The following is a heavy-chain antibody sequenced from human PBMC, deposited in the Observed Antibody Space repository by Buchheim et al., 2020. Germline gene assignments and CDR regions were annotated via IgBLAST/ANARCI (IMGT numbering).Heavy chain of an antibody. V-gene: IGHV3-7*01. CDR2: IKQDGSEK. D-gene: IGHD6-19*01. Sequence: EVQLVESGGGLVQPGGSLRLSCAASGLTFSRYWMSWVRQAPGKGLEWVANIKQDGSEKYYVDSVKGRFTISRDNAKNSLYLQMNSLRAEDTSLYYCATKGSQWHDPFDYWGQGIL. CDR3: ATKGSQWHDPFDY. CDR1: GLTFSRYW. J-gene: IGHJ4*02.